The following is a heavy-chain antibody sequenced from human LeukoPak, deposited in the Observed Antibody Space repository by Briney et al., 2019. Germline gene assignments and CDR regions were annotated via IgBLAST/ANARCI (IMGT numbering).Heavy chain of an antibody. CDR2: MNPNSGNT. CDR3: ARGKPGIAAAASDY. Sequence: ASVKLSCKASGYTFNSYDIKWVRLAIGQGLAKMGWMNPNSGNTGYAQKFQGRVTMTRNTSISTAYMELSSLRSEDTAVYYCARGKPGIAAAASDYWGQGTLVTVSS. V-gene: IGHV1-8*01. J-gene: IGHJ4*02. D-gene: IGHD6-13*01. CDR1: GYTFNSYD.